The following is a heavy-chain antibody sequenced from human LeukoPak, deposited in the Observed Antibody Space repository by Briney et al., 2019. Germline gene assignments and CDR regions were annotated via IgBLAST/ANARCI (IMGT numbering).Heavy chain of an antibody. CDR3: ARDRRRYDILTGYYMTYYFDY. Sequence: GGSLRLSCAASGFTFSSYGMHWVRQAPGKGLEWVAFIRYDGSNKYYADSVKGRFTISRDNAKNSLYLQMNSLRAEDTAVYYCARDRRRYDILTGYYMTYYFDYWGQGTLVTVSS. CDR2: IRYDGSNK. CDR1: GFTFSSYG. D-gene: IGHD3-9*01. J-gene: IGHJ4*02. V-gene: IGHV3-30*02.